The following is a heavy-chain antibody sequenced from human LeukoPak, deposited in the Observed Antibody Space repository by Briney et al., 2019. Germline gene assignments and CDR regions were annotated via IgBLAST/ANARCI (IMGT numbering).Heavy chain of an antibody. Sequence: ASVKVSCKASGYTFTSYAMNWVRQAPGQGLEWMGWISTNTGNPTYAQGFTGRFVFSLDTSVSTAYLQISSLKAEDTAVYYCAIGEGDSRPYSSGWYWSYYYYYMDVWGKGTTVTVSS. CDR1: GYTFTSYA. D-gene: IGHD6-19*01. V-gene: IGHV7-4-1*02. CDR2: ISTNTGNP. CDR3: AIGEGDSRPYSSGWYWSYYYYYMDV. J-gene: IGHJ6*03.